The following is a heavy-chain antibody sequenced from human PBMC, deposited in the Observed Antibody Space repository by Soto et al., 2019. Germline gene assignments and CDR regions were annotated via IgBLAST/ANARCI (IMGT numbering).Heavy chain of an antibody. CDR3: ARVRQLVSYFYYYMDV. Sequence: QVQLLQSGAEVKKPGASVKVSCKASGYTFSNHGITWVRQAPGQGLEWMGWIGAYNGNTHYTQRLQGRVTMTTDTSTSTAYMELRRLRSDDTAVYYCARVRQLVSYFYYYMDVWHKGTTVTVSS. J-gene: IGHJ6*03. D-gene: IGHD6-6*01. CDR2: IGAYNGNT. CDR1: GYTFSNHG. V-gene: IGHV1-18*01.